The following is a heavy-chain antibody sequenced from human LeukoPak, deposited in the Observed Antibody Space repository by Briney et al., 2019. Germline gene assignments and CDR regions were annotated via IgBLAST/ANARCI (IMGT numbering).Heavy chain of an antibody. J-gene: IGHJ5*02. CDR3: ARGKGSGWFPTNNWFDP. D-gene: IGHD6-19*01. Sequence: PSQTLSLTCTVSGGSISSGGYYWSWIRQHPGKGLEWIGYIYYSGSTYYNPSLKSRVTISVDTSKNQFSLKLSSVTAADTAVHYCARGKGSGWFPTNNWFDPWGQGTLVTVSS. V-gene: IGHV4-31*03. CDR1: GGSISSGGYY. CDR2: IYYSGST.